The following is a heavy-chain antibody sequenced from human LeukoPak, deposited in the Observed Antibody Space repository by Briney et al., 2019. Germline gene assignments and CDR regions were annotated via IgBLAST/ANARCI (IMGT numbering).Heavy chain of an antibody. CDR3: ARVTSGSYHY. Sequence: ASVKVSCKASGYTFTGYYLHWVRQAPGQGLEWMGWINAKNGDTEYAQKLQGRVTMTRDTSISTAYMEVTSLRYDDTAVYFCARVTSGSYHYWGQGTLVTVSS. J-gene: IGHJ4*02. CDR2: INAKNGDT. V-gene: IGHV1-2*02. D-gene: IGHD1-26*01. CDR1: GYTFTGYY.